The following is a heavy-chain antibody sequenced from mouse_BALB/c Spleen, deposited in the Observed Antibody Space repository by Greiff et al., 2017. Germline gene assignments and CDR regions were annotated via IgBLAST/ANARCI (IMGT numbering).Heavy chain of an antibody. D-gene: IGHD2-2*01. J-gene: IGHJ3*01. CDR1: GFTFSSFG. V-gene: IGHV5-17*02. CDR3: ARGGGYDWFAY. Sequence: EVKLMESGGGLVQPGGSRKLSCAASGFTFSSFGMHWVRQAPEKGLEWVAYISSGSSTIYYADTVKGRFTISRDNPKNTLFLQMTSLRSEDTAMYYCARGGGYDWFAYWGQGTLVTVSA. CDR2: ISSGSSTI.